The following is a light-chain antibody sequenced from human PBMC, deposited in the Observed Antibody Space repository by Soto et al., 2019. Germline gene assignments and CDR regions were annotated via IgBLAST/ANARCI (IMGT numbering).Light chain of an antibody. J-gene: IGKJ1*01. CDR3: QHYNSYSEA. Sequence: EIHRTQSPATLSASVWYRVTITFLAIQGIIIWLSCYQQKPGTAPKLLIYNSSSLESCVPSRFSGSGSGTEFTLTISSLQPDDFATYYCQHYNSYSEAFGQGTKVDIK. CDR2: NSS. CDR1: QGIIIW. V-gene: IGKV1-5*03.